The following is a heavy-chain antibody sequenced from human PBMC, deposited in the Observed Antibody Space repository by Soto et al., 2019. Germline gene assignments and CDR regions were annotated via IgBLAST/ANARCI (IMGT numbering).Heavy chain of an antibody. CDR3: ASEGGYCSSTSCYKYYYYYGMDV. CDR2: INPNSGGT. J-gene: IGHJ6*02. Sequence: ASVKVYCKASGYTYTGYYMHWVRQATGQGLEWMGWINPNSGGTNYAQKFQGRVTMTRDTSISTAYMELSRLRSDDTAVYYCASEGGYCSSTSCYKYYYYYGMDVWGQGTTVTVS. D-gene: IGHD2-2*02. V-gene: IGHV1-2*02. CDR1: GYTYTGYY.